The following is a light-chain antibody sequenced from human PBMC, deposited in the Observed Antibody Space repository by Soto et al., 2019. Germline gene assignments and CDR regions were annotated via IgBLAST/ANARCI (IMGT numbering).Light chain of an antibody. CDR1: QSVSSSY. V-gene: IGKV3-20*01. Sequence: EIVLTQSPGTLSLSSGERATLSCRASQSVSSSYLAWYQQKPGQAPRLLIYGASSRATGIPDRFSGSGSGTDFTLTISRLEPEDFAVYYCQQYGSRTTFGQGTRLEIK. CDR2: GAS. CDR3: QQYGSRTT. J-gene: IGKJ5*01.